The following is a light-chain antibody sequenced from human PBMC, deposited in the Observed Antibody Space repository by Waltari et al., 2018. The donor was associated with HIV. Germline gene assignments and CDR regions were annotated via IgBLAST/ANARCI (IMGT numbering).Light chain of an antibody. CDR3: QQYGSSPRT. J-gene: IGKJ1*01. CDR1: QRVSSDS. CDR2: SAS. V-gene: IGKV3-20*01. Sequence: ETVLTQSPGTLSLSPGERATLSCRASQRVSSDSVAWYQQRPGQAPTLLIYSASSRATGIPDRFSGSASGTDFTLTISRLEPEDFAVYYCQQYGSSPRTFGQGTKVEIK.